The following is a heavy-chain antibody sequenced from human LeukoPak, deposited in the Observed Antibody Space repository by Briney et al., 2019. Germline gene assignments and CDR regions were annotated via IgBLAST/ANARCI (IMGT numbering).Heavy chain of an antibody. CDR3: ARQGHYDRSGYNWFDP. V-gene: IGHV5-51*01. CDR1: GYIFTSYW. Sequence: GESLRISCKGSGYIFTSYWIGWVRQMPGKGLDWMGIIYPGNSDIRYSPSFQGQVTISADKSISTAYVQWSSLKASDTAMYYCARQGHYDRSGYNWFDPWGQGTLVTVSS. D-gene: IGHD3-22*01. CDR2: IYPGNSDI. J-gene: IGHJ5*02.